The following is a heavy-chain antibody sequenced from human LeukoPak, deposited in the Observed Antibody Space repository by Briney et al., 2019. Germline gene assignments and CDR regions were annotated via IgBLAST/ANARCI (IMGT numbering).Heavy chain of an antibody. V-gene: IGHV3-23*01. J-gene: IGHJ6*02. CDR2: ISGSGGST. CDR1: GFTFSSYA. Sequence: GGSLGLSCAASGFTFSSYAMSWVRQAPGKGLEWVSAISGSGGSTYYADSVKGRFTISRDNSKNTLYLQMNSLRAEDTAVYYCAKGSYYDILTGYRKPPYYYYGMDVWGQGTTVTVSS. D-gene: IGHD3-9*01. CDR3: AKGSYYDILTGYRKPPYYYYGMDV.